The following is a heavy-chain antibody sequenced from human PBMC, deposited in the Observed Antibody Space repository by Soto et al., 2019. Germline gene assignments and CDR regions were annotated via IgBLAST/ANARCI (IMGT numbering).Heavy chain of an antibody. Sequence: QVQLVESGGGLVKPGGSLRLSCVGSGFTFSDYYMSWLRQAPGKGLEWISYISSSATTIYYADSVKGRFTVARDNAGHSLFLQLNSLRVEDTAIYYGARVNGWFDPWGQGTLVTVSS. CDR1: GFTFSDYY. J-gene: IGHJ5*02. CDR3: ARVNGWFDP. V-gene: IGHV3-11*01. CDR2: ISSSATTI.